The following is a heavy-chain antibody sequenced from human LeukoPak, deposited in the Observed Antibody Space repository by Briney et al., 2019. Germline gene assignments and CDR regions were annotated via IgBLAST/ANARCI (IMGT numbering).Heavy chain of an antibody. Sequence: GRSLRLSCAASGFTFSSYGMHWVRQAPGKGLEWVAVISYDGSKKYYADSVKGRFTISRDNSKNTLYLQMNSLRAEDTAVYYCARVDPGYSSGWFLGHGMDVWGQGTTVTVSS. J-gene: IGHJ6*02. CDR1: GFTFSSYG. CDR2: ISYDGSKK. V-gene: IGHV3-30*03. D-gene: IGHD6-19*01. CDR3: ARVDPGYSSGWFLGHGMDV.